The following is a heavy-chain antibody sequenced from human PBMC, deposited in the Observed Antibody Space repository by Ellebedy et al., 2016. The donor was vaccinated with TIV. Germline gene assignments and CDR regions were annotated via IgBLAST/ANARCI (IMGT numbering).Heavy chain of an antibody. Sequence: ASVKVSCKASGGTFSSYAISWVRQAPGQGLEWMGGIIPIFGTANYAQKFQGRVTITRDTSASTAYMELSSLRDEDTAVYYCAKRGTAQDFDYWGQGTLVTVSS. J-gene: IGHJ4*02. CDR2: IIPIFGTA. CDR1: GGTFSSYA. CDR3: AKRGTAQDFDY. V-gene: IGHV1-69*05. D-gene: IGHD1-1*01.